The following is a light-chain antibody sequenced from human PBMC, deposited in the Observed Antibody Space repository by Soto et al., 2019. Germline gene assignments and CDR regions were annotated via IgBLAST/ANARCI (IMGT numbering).Light chain of an antibody. Sequence: EIVLTQSPATLSLSPGERATLSCRASQSVSRFFAWYQRKPGQAPRLLIYDTSNRATGIPARFSGSGSGTDFTLTISRLEPEDFAIYYCQQRSSWPLTFGQGTSVEIK. J-gene: IGKJ1*01. CDR3: QQRSSWPLT. CDR2: DTS. CDR1: QSVSRF. V-gene: IGKV3-11*01.